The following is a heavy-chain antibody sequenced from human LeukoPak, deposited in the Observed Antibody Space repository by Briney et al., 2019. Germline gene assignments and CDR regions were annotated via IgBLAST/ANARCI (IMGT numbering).Heavy chain of an antibody. V-gene: IGHV5-51*01. CDR2: IYPGDSDT. D-gene: IGHD1-26*01. J-gene: IGHJ4*02. Sequence: GESLQISCKGSGYRFTSYWITWVRQMPGKGLEWMGIIYPGDSDTRYSPSFQGQVTISADKSISTAYLQWSSLKASDTAMYYCASSYSGSSYYFDYWGQGTLVTVSS. CDR1: GYRFTSYW. CDR3: ASSYSGSSYYFDY.